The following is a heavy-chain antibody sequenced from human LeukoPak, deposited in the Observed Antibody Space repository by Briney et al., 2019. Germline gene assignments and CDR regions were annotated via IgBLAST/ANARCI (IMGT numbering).Heavy chain of an antibody. J-gene: IGHJ5*02. CDR1: GFTFSNYW. CDR2: INSDGINT. CDR3: ARDLGQYYDTSDNWFDP. V-gene: IGHV3-74*01. Sequence: GGSLRLSCAASGFTFSNYWMHWVRQAPGKGLVWVSRINSDGINTSYADSVKGRFTISRDNAKSTLNLQMNSLRAEDTAVYYCARDLGQYYDTSDNWFDPWGQGTLVTVSS. D-gene: IGHD3-22*01.